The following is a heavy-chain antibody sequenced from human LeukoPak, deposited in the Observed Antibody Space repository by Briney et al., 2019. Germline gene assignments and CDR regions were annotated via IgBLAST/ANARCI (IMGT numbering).Heavy chain of an antibody. CDR1: GGSIISSDYH. Sequence: SETLSLTCTVSGGSIISSDYHWGWVRQPPGKGLEWIGTISYSGNTDYNPSLRSRVTISVDTSKNQFSLKLSSVTTADTAVYFCARSHSTSSIHYGLDVWGQGTSVTVSS. CDR3: ARSHSTSSIHYGLDV. V-gene: IGHV4-39*07. CDR2: ISYSGNT. J-gene: IGHJ6*02. D-gene: IGHD6-6*01.